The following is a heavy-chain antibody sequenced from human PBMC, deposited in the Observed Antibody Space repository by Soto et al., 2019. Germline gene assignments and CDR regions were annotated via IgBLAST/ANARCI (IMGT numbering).Heavy chain of an antibody. J-gene: IGHJ6*02. CDR2: IDPSDSQT. V-gene: IGHV5-10-1*01. D-gene: IGHD5-18*01. CDR3: ARHGYSYGFYYYYGMDV. CDR1: GYSFAGYW. Sequence: HRESLKISCKGSGYSFAGYWITWVRQKPGKGLEWMGRIDPSDSQTYYSPSFRGHVTISVTKSITTVFLQWSSLRASDTAMYYCARHGYSYGFYYYYGMDVWGQGTTV.